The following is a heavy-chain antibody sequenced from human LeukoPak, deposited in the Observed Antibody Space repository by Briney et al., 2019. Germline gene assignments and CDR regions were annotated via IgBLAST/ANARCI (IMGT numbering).Heavy chain of an antibody. D-gene: IGHD1-1*01. CDR3: ATPTAGTWHFDY. V-gene: IGHV3-7*01. CDR2: IKQDASER. J-gene: IGHJ4*02. CDR1: GFTFSSYW. Sequence: QPGGSLTLSCAASGFTFSSYWMTWVRQAPGKGLEWVANIKQDASERYYVDSVKGRFTISRDNAKNSLYLQMNSLRAEDTAVYYCATPTAGTWHFDYWGQGTLVTVSS.